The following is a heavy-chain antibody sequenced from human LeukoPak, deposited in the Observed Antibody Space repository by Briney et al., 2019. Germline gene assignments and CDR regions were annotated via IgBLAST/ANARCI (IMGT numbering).Heavy chain of an antibody. CDR1: GFIFSSYA. D-gene: IGHD6-19*01. V-gene: IGHV3-23*01. CDR3: AKASTNHNTVAVASDI. CDR2: ISGSGGST. Sequence: QPGGSLRLSCAASGFIFSSYAMSWVRQAPGKGLEWVSAISGSGGSTYYADSVKGRFTISRDNSKNTLYVQMNSLRAEDTAVYYCAKASTNHNTVAVASDIWGQGTMVTVSS. J-gene: IGHJ3*02.